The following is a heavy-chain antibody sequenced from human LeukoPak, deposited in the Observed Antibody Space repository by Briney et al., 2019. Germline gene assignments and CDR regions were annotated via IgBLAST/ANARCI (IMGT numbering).Heavy chain of an antibody. CDR2: IYCSGST. D-gene: IGHD3-16*01. CDR1: GCSVSSCSYY. J-gene: IGHJ5*02. CDR3: ARSQGGNWFDP. Sequence: SETLSLTCTVSGCSVSSCSYYWIWLPQPPGMGLESLWYIYCSGSTNYNPSLKSRVTISVDTSKHQFSLKLTSVTAADTAVYYCARSQGGNWFDPWGQGTLVTVSS. V-gene: IGHV4-61*01.